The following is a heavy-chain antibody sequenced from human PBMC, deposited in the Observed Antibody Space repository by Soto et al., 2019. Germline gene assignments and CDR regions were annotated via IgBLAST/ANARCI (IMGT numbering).Heavy chain of an antibody. CDR2: IYYSGST. Sequence: QVQLQESGPGLVKPSQTLSLTCTVSGGSISSGGYYWSWIRQHPGKGLEWIGYIYYSGSTYYNPSLKSQGTRAVDTAKNQVSLKLSSVTAADTAVYYCARDQSPRPYYDDSSGYYPTDAFDIWGQGTMVTVSS. J-gene: IGHJ3*02. V-gene: IGHV4-31*01. D-gene: IGHD3-22*01. CDR3: ARDQSPRPYYDDSSGYYPTDAFDI. CDR1: GGSISSGGYY.